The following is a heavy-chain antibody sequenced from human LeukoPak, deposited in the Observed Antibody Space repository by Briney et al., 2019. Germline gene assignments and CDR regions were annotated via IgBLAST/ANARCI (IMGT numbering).Heavy chain of an antibody. CDR1: GFTFSSYW. J-gene: IGHJ4*02. CDR3: ARRSEQWTYGY. V-gene: IGHV3-23*01. Sequence: PGGSLRLSCAASGFTFSSYWMNWVRQAPGKGLEWVSSISGSAGSTNYADSVKGRFTISRDNAKNTLNLQMNSLRAEDTAIYYCARRSEQWTYGYWGQGTLVTVSS. CDR2: ISGSAGST. D-gene: IGHD6-19*01.